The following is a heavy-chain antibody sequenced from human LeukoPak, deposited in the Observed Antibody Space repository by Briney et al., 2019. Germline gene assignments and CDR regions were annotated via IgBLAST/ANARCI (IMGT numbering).Heavy chain of an antibody. V-gene: IGHV4-34*01. CDR3: ARALVYAIPRGRFDP. Sequence: SETLSLTCAVYGGSFSGYYWSWIRQPPGKGLEWIGEINHSGSTNYNPSLKSRVTISVDTSKNQFSLKLSSVTAADTAVYYCARALVYAIPRGRFDPWGQGTPVTVSS. CDR2: INHSGST. D-gene: IGHD2-8*01. J-gene: IGHJ5*02. CDR1: GGSFSGYY.